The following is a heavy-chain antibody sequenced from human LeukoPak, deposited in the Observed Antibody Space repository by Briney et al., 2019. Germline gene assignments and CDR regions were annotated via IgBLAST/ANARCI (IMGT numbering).Heavy chain of an antibody. CDR3: ARCPYDYGDFGFDY. J-gene: IGHJ4*02. V-gene: IGHV4-39*01. Sequence: PSETLSLTCTVSGGSISSSSYYWGWIRQPPGTGLEWIGSIYYSGGTYYNPSLKSRVTISVDTSKNQFSLKLSSVTAADTAVYYCARCPYDYGDFGFDYWGQGTLVTVSS. CDR2: IYYSGGT. CDR1: GGSISSSSYY. D-gene: IGHD4-17*01.